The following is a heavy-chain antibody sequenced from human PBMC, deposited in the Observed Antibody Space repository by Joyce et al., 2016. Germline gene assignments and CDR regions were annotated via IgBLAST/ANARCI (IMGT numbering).Heavy chain of an antibody. D-gene: IGHD3-22*01. CDR3: ARGGSTYYPDFDF. V-gene: IGHV1-69*01. J-gene: IGHJ4*02. Sequence: QVHLVQSGAQVKKTGSSVKVSCKGSGGTFSSYAISWVRQAPGQGLEWMGGITPMLDTPNYAQKMQGRVTISADESTNTVYMELTSLRSEDTAVYYCARGGSTYYPDFDFWGQGTLVTVSS. CDR1: GGTFSSYA. CDR2: ITPMLDTP.